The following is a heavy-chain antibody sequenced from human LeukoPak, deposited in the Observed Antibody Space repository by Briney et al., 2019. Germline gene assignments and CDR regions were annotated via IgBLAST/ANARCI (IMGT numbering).Heavy chain of an antibody. J-gene: IGHJ5*02. CDR1: GFTFSSHS. CDR3: VRDAGTYLSFDP. Sequence: GGSLRLSCSASGFTFSSHSMNWVRQAPGKGLEWVSCISSSSTYIKYTDSVEGRFTISRDNAKNSLYLQVNSLRAEDTAVYYCVRDAGTYLSFDPWGQGTLVTVSS. V-gene: IGHV3-21*01. D-gene: IGHD1-26*01. CDR2: ISSSSTYI.